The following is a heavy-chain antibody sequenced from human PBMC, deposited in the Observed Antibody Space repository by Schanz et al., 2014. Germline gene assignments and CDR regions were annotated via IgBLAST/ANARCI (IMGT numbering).Heavy chain of an antibody. J-gene: IGHJ4*02. CDR2: IKSDGSST. CDR3: AKSLESCPGGRCSRGYFDY. V-gene: IGHV3-23*01. CDR1: GFTFSSYA. D-gene: IGHD2-8*02. Sequence: EVQLLESGGGLVQPGGSLRLSCAASGFTFSSYAMSWVRQAPGKGLEWVSRIKSDGSSTSYADSVKGRFTISRDNSKSSLYLQMNSLRAEDTAVYYCAKSLESCPGGRCSRGYFDYWGQGTLVTVAS.